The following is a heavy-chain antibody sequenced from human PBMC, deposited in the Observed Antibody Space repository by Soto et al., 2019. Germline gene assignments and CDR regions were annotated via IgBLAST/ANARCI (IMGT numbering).Heavy chain of an antibody. CDR2: IYYSGST. CDR3: ARSASFPRNWFDP. CDR1: GGSISSGGYY. J-gene: IGHJ5*02. Sequence: SETLSLTCTVSGGSISSGGYYWSWIRQHPGKGLEWIGYIYYSGSTYYNPSLKSRVTISVDTSKNQFSLKLSSVTAADTAVYYCARSASFPRNWFDPWGQGTLVTVSS. V-gene: IGHV4-31*03.